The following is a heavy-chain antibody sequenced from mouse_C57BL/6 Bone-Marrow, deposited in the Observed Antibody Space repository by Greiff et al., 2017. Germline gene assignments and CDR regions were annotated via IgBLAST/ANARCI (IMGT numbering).Heavy chain of an antibody. CDR2: IYPGSGNT. Sequence: VQVVESGAELVRPGASVKLSCKASGYTFTDYYINWVKQRPGQGLEWIARIYPGSGNTYYNEKFKGKATLTAEKSSSTAYMHLSSLTSEDSAVYSCARSGLGYRNYVSAYWYFDVWGTGTTVTVSS. D-gene: IGHD2-5*01. CDR3: ARSGLGYRNYVSAYWYFDV. J-gene: IGHJ1*03. V-gene: IGHV1-76*01. CDR1: GYTFTDYY.